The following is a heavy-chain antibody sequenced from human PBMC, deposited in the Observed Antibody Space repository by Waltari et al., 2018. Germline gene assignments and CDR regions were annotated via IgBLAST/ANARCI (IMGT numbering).Heavy chain of an antibody. CDR1: GFSFTSPVVS. V-gene: IGHV2-5*02. Sequence: QLTLMESGPTLVKPTQTLTLTCTFPGFSFTSPVVSVCWIRQPPTQALEWLALIHWDDEKWYSPSLKNRLTVTKDTSRNQVVLTLTNMDPADTATYYCAGGWFYFDYWGQGALVTVSS. CDR3: AGGWFYFDY. CDR2: IHWDDEK. J-gene: IGHJ4*02. D-gene: IGHD6-19*01.